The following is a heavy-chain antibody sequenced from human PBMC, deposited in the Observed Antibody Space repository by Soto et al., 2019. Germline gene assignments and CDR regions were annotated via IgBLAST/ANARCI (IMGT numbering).Heavy chain of an antibody. Sequence: LRLSCAASGFTFSSYSMNWVRQAPGKGLEWVSSISSSSSYIYYADSVKGRFTISRDNAKNSLYLQMNSLRAEDTAVYYCASGIAAAGDDYYYYYGMDVWGQGTTVTVSS. V-gene: IGHV3-21*01. CDR1: GFTFSSYS. CDR2: ISSSSSYI. J-gene: IGHJ6*02. D-gene: IGHD6-13*01. CDR3: ASGIAAAGDDYYYYYGMDV.